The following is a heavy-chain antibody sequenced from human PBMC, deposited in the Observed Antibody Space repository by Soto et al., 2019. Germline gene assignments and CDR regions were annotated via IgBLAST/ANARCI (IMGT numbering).Heavy chain of an antibody. V-gene: IGHV1-8*01. Sequence: QVQLVQSGAEVKKPGASVKVSCKTSGYTFTNYDINWVRQATGQGLEWMGWTNPKSGYTGSAHKFQGRVTMTRDSSIRTAYMELHSLTSEDTAVYYCARTAGDLDYWGQGTLITVSS. J-gene: IGHJ4*02. CDR2: TNPKSGYT. CDR3: ARTAGDLDY. D-gene: IGHD4-17*01. CDR1: GYTFTNYD.